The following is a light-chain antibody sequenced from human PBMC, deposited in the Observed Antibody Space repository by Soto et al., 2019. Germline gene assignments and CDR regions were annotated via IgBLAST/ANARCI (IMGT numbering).Light chain of an antibody. V-gene: IGLV4-69*01. CDR3: QPWGSVSVV. CDR1: SGHRTYA. Sequence: QSVLTQSPSASASLGASVKLTCTLSSGHRTYAIAWHQQQPEKGPRFLMNLNSDGSHNKGDGIPDRFSGSSSGAERYLTISSLQSEDEADYYCQPWGSVSVVFGGGTKLTVL. CDR2: LNSDGSH. J-gene: IGLJ2*01.